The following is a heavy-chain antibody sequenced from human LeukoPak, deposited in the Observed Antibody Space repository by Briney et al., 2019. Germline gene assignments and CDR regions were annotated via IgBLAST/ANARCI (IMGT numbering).Heavy chain of an antibody. Sequence: GASLKVSCKPSGYTFTSYDINWVRQATGEGLEWMGWMNPNRGNTGYAQKFQGRVTMTRNTSISTAYMELSSLRSEDTAVYYCARDYRITPIFGVVIKKRWFDPWGQGTLVTVSS. CDR1: GYTFTSYD. V-gene: IGHV1-8*01. J-gene: IGHJ5*02. CDR3: ARDYRITPIFGVVIKKRWFDP. D-gene: IGHD3-3*01. CDR2: MNPNRGNT.